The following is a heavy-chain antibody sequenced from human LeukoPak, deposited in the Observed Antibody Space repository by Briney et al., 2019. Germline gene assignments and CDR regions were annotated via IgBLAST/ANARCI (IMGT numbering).Heavy chain of an antibody. J-gene: IGHJ3*02. CDR2: IYSSGST. Sequence: SETLSLTCTVSGGSINNYYWSWIRQPAGKGLEWIGLIYSSGSTSYNPSLKSRVTMSVDTSKKQFSLKLSSVTAADTAVYYCAWDAFDIWGQGTMVTVSS. CDR3: AWDAFDI. V-gene: IGHV4-4*07. CDR1: GGSINNYY.